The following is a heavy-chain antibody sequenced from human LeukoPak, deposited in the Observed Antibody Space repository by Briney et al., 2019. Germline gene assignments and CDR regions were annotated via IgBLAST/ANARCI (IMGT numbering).Heavy chain of an antibody. Sequence: ASVKVSCKASGYTFTSYGISWVRHAPGQGLEWMGWINPNSGGTNYEQKFQGRVTMTRDTSISTAYMELSRLRSDDTAVYYCARDEGHIVVVPATLGYWGQGTLVTVSS. CDR3: ARDEGHIVVVPATLGY. CDR2: INPNSGGT. V-gene: IGHV1-2*02. D-gene: IGHD2-2*01. CDR1: GYTFTSYG. J-gene: IGHJ4*02.